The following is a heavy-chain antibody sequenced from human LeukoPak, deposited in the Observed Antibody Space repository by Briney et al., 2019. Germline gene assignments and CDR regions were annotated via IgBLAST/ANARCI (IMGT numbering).Heavy chain of an antibody. D-gene: IGHD3-10*01. CDR1: GYTLTEVF. Sequence: VAPVKFSCKVSGYTLTEVFMHWVRQAPGKGCEWLGGFAPEGGEAIYPQKFQGRVTMTEDTSTDTAYIELSILRSEDTAVYYCATDRGDYYGSGRGWFDPWGQATLVTVSS. V-gene: IGHV1-24*01. CDR2: FAPEGGEA. J-gene: IGHJ5*02. CDR3: ATDRGDYYGSGRGWFDP.